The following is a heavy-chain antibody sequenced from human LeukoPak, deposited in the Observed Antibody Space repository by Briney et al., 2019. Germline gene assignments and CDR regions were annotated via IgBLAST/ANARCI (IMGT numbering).Heavy chain of an antibody. CDR3: ARRVRMARPPNHYYYMDV. CDR1: GGSFSGYY. CDR2: INHSGST. D-gene: IGHD5-24*01. V-gene: IGHV4-34*01. J-gene: IGHJ6*03. Sequence: SETLSLTCAVYGGSFSGYYWSWIRQPPGKGLEWIGEINHSGSTNYNPSLKSRVTISVDTSKNQFSLKLSSVTAADTAVYYCARRVRMARPPNHYYYMDVWGKGTTVTVSS.